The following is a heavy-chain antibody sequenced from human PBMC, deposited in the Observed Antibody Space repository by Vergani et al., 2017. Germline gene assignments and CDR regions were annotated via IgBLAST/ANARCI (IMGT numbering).Heavy chain of an antibody. J-gene: IGHJ4*02. D-gene: IGHD3-3*01. CDR1: GGSISSSSYY. Sequence: QLQLQESGPGLVKPSETLSLTCTVPGGSISSSSYYWGWIRQPPGKGREWIGSIYYSGNTYYNSSLKSRVTISVDTSKNQFSLRLSSVTAADTAVYYCARESVWSGYVFDYWGQGTLVTVSS. CDR3: ARESVWSGYVFDY. CDR2: IYYSGNT. V-gene: IGHV4-39*02.